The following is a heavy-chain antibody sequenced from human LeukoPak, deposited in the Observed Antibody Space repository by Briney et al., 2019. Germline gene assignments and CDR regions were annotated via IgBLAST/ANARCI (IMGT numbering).Heavy chain of an antibody. D-gene: IGHD3-22*01. Sequence: SETLSLTCAVYGGSFSGYYWSWIRQPPGKGLEWIGEINHSGSTNYNPSLKSRVTISVDTSKNQFSLKLRSVTAADTAVYYCARVNYDTSDYRYYYYYMDVWGKGTTVTVSS. J-gene: IGHJ6*03. V-gene: IGHV4-34*01. CDR1: GGSFSGYY. CDR3: ARVNYDTSDYRYYYYYMDV. CDR2: INHSGST.